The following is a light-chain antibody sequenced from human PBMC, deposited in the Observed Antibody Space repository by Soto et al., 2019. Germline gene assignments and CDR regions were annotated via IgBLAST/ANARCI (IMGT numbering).Light chain of an antibody. CDR1: SSDVGSYNL. V-gene: IGLV2-23*02. CDR3: CSYAGSSNP. J-gene: IGLJ1*01. CDR2: EVS. Sequence: QSVLTQPASVSGSPGQSITISCTGTSSDVGSYNLVSWYQQHPGKAPKLMIYEVSKRPSGVSNRFSGSKSGNTASLTISGLQAEDEADYYCCSYAGSSNPFGTGTKVTV.